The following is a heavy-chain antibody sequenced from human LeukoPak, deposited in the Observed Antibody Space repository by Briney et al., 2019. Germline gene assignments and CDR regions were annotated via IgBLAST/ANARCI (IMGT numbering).Heavy chain of an antibody. CDR3: ARDTDPHCSSTSCYSY. CDR1: GGSISSGDYY. CDR2: IYYSGST. Sequence: PSETLSLTCTVSGGSISSGDYYWSWIRQPPGKGLEWIGYIYYSGSTYYNPSLKSRVTISVDTSKNQFSLKLSSVTAADTAVYYCARDTDPHCSSTSCYSYWSQGTLVTVSS. D-gene: IGHD2-2*01. J-gene: IGHJ4*02. V-gene: IGHV4-30-4*08.